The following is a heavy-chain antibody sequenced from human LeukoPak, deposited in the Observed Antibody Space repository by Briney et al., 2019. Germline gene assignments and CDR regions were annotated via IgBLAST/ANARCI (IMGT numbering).Heavy chain of an antibody. J-gene: IGHJ4*02. V-gene: IGHV3-7*03. CDR3: ARSTSPVLRYFDWLAPFDY. Sequence: XGSLRLSCAASGFTFSSYWMSWVRQAPGKELEWVANIKQDGSEKYYVDSVKGRFTISRDNAKNSLYLQMNSLRAEDTAVYYCARSTSPVLRYFDWLAPFDYWGQGTLVTVSS. CDR2: IKQDGSEK. CDR1: GFTFSSYW. D-gene: IGHD3-9*01.